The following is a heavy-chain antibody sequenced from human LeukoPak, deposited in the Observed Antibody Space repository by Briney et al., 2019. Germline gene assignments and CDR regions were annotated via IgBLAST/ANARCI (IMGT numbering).Heavy chain of an antibody. D-gene: IGHD2-8*01. CDR1: GYIFTSYW. Sequence: GESLKISCKGSGYIFTSYWIGWVRQMPGKGLEWMGIIYPDDSDTKYSPSFKGQVTISADKSISTAYLQWSSLKASDTAMYYCARLAFCTNAVCFSNYYYSMDVWGRGTTVTVSS. J-gene: IGHJ6*03. V-gene: IGHV5-51*03. CDR2: IYPDDSDT. CDR3: ARLAFCTNAVCFSNYYYSMDV.